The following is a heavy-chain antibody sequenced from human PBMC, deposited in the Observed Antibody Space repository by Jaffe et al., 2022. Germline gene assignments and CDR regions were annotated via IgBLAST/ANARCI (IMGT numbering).Heavy chain of an antibody. J-gene: IGHJ3*02. Sequence: QVQLQESGPGLVKPSETLSLTCAVSGYSISSGYYWGWIRQPPGKGLEWIGSIYHSGSTYYNPSLKSRVTISVDTSKNQFSLKLSSVTAADTAVYYCARFVSPPSAFDIWGQGTMVTVSS. D-gene: IGHD2-15*01. CDR2: IYHSGST. CDR1: GYSISSGYY. V-gene: IGHV4-38-2*01. CDR3: ARFVSPPSAFDI.